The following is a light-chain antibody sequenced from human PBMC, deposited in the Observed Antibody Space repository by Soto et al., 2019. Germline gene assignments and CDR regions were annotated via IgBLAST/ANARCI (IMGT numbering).Light chain of an antibody. V-gene: IGLV1-51*02. Sequence: QAVVTQPPSMSAAPGQKVTISCSGSSSNIGNNYVSWYQQLPGTAPKLLIYENNRRPSGIPDRFSGSKSGTSATLGITGLQTGDEADYYCGTWDASLTVGGFGGGTKLTVL. CDR2: ENN. J-gene: IGLJ3*02. CDR3: GTWDASLTVGG. CDR1: SSNIGNNY.